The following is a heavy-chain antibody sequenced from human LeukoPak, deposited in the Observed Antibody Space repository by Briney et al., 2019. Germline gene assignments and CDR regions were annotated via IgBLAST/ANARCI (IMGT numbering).Heavy chain of an antibody. CDR3: AKDRDTAMVIVDY. Sequence: PGRSLRLSCAASGFTFSSYGMHWARQAPGKGLEWVAVISYDGSNKYYADSVKGRFTISRDNSKNTLYLQMNSLRAEDTAVYYCAKDRDTAMVIVDYWGQGTLVTVSS. J-gene: IGHJ4*02. CDR1: GFTFSSYG. D-gene: IGHD5-18*01. CDR2: ISYDGSNK. V-gene: IGHV3-30*18.